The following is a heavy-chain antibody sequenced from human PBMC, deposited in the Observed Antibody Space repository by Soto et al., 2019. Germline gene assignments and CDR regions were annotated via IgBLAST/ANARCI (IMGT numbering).Heavy chain of an antibody. V-gene: IGHV3-11*01. CDR1: GFTFSDYY. CDR3: ASPTLLRFLEWLPSDAFDI. CDR2: ISSSGSTI. J-gene: IGHJ3*02. Sequence: GGSLRLSCAASGFTFSDYYMSWIRQAPGKGLEWVSYISSSGSTIYYADSVKGRFTISRDNAKNSLYLQMNSLRAEDTAVYYCASPTLLRFLEWLPSDAFDIWGQGTMVTVSS. D-gene: IGHD3-3*01.